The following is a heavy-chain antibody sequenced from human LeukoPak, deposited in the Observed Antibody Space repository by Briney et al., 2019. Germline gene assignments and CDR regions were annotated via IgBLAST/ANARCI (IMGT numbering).Heavy chain of an antibody. CDR3: AKGNGGGYSGYVGYFDY. J-gene: IGHJ4*02. D-gene: IGHD5-12*01. CDR1: GFTFSSYG. CDR2: ISYDGSNK. V-gene: IGHV3-30*18. Sequence: GGSLRLSCAASGFTFSSYGMHWVHQAPGKGLEWVAVISYDGSNKYYADSVKGRFTISRDNSKNTLYLQMNSLRAEDTAVYYCAKGNGGGYSGYVGYFDYWGQGTLVTVSS.